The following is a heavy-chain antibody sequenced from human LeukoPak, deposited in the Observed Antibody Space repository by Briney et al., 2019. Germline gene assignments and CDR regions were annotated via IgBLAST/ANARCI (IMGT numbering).Heavy chain of an antibody. D-gene: IGHD3-9*01. Sequence: GGSLRLSCAASGFTFSSYAMSWVRQAPGKGLEWVSAISGSGGSTYYADSVKGRFTISRDNSKNTLYLQMNSLRAEDTAVYYCAKDAYYDILTGYFYFDCWGQGTLVTVSS. CDR3: AKDAYYDILTGYFYFDC. V-gene: IGHV3-23*01. CDR2: ISGSGGST. CDR1: GFTFSSYA. J-gene: IGHJ4*02.